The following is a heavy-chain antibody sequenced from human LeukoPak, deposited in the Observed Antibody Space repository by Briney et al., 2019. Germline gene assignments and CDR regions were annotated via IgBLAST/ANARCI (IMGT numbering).Heavy chain of an antibody. CDR2: ISAYNGNT. Sequence: GASVKVTCKATGYTFTSYGISWVRQAPGQGLEWMGWISAYNGNTNNAQKLQGRVTMTTDTSTSTAYMELRSLRSDDTAVYYCARVDRSGSYYQRAPIDYWGQGTLVTVSS. CDR1: GYTFTSYG. J-gene: IGHJ4*02. V-gene: IGHV1-18*01. D-gene: IGHD1-26*01. CDR3: ARVDRSGSYYQRAPIDY.